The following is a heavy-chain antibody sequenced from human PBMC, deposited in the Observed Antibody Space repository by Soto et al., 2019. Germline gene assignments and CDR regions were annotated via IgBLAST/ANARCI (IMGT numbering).Heavy chain of an antibody. J-gene: IGHJ4*02. CDR1: GGSFSGYY. V-gene: IGHV4-34*01. Sequence: TLSLTCAVYGGSFSGYYWSWIRQPPGKGLEWIGEINHSGSTNYNPSLKSRVTISVDTSKNQFSLKLSPVTAADTAVYYCARGRGSRGYCSGGSCYSTPFDYWGQGTLVTVSS. D-gene: IGHD2-15*01. CDR2: INHSGST. CDR3: ARGRGSRGYCSGGSCYSTPFDY.